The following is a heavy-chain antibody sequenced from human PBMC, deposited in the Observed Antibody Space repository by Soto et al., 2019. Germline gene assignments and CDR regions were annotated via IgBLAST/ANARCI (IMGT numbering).Heavy chain of an antibody. D-gene: IGHD2-15*01. CDR2: IYYSGST. V-gene: IGHV4-39*01. J-gene: IGHJ3*02. CDR1: GGSISSSSYY. CDR3: ARLYGGNAFDI. Sequence: SETLSLTCTVSGGSISSSSYYWGWIRQPPGKGLEWIGSIYYSGSTYYNPSLKSRVTISVDTSKNQFSLKLSSVTAADTAVYYCARLYGGNAFDIWGQGTMVTVSS.